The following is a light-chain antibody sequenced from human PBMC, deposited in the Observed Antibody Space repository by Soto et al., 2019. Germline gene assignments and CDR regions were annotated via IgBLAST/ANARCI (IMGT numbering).Light chain of an antibody. J-gene: IGKJ4*01. V-gene: IGKV3-15*01. CDR1: QSVSSN. CDR2: GAS. CDR3: QQYIRWPLT. Sequence: EIVMAQSPATLSVSPGERATLSCRASQSVSSNLAWYQQKPGQAPSLLIYGASTRATGTPARFSGSGPGTEFTLTISSLQSEDFEVYYCQQYIRWPLTFGGGSKVDI.